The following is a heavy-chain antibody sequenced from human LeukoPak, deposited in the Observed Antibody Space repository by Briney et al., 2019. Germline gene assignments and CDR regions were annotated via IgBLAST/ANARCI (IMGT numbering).Heavy chain of an antibody. CDR2: INPNSGGT. V-gene: IGHV1-2*02. Sequence: ASVKVSCKASGYTFTSYGISWVRQAPGQGLEWMGWINPNSGGTNYAQKFQGRVTMTRDTSISTAYMELSRLRSDDTAVYYCARARIAVAGATIDYWGQGTLVTVSS. D-gene: IGHD6-19*01. J-gene: IGHJ4*02. CDR3: ARARIAVAGATIDY. CDR1: GYTFTSYG.